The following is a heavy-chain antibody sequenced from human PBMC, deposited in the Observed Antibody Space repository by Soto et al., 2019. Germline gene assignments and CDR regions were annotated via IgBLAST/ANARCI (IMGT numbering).Heavy chain of an antibody. CDR2: MNPNSVNT. CDR3: ARGRSAAATGWFDP. CDR1: GYTFTSYD. D-gene: IGHD6-13*01. J-gene: IGHJ5*02. V-gene: IGHV1-8*01. Sequence: QVQLVQSGAEVKKPGASVKVSCKASGYTFTSYDINWVRQATGQGLEWMGWMNPNSVNTGYAQKLYGRVTKTRNTSISTAYMELSSLRSEDTAVYYCARGRSAAATGWFDPWGQGTLVTV.